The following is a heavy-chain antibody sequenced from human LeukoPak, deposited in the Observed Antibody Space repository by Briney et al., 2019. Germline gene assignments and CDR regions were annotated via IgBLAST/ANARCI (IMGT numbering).Heavy chain of an antibody. CDR1: GFTFSSYW. D-gene: IGHD6-19*01. CDR3: ARSAYSSGWSPFDY. J-gene: IGHJ4*02. Sequence: GGSLRLSCAASGFTFSSYWMSWVRQAPGKGLEWVANIKQDGSEKYYVDSVKGRFTISRDNAKNSLYLQMNSLRAEDTAVYYCARSAYSSGWSPFDYWGQGTLVTVSS. CDR2: IKQDGSEK. V-gene: IGHV3-7*01.